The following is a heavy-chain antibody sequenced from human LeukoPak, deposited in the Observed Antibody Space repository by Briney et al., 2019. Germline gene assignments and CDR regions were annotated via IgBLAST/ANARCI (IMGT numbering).Heavy chain of an antibody. V-gene: IGHV3-15*01. Sequence: GGSLRLSCAASGFTFSSYGMHWVRQAPGKGLEWVGRIQSKTDGGTTEYAAPVKGRFTISRDDSKTTLYLQMNSLETEDTAVYYCATLTVRGVINIWGQGTLVTVSS. CDR3: ATLTVRGVINI. D-gene: IGHD3-10*01. J-gene: IGHJ4*02. CDR2: IQSKTDGGTT. CDR1: GFTFSSYG.